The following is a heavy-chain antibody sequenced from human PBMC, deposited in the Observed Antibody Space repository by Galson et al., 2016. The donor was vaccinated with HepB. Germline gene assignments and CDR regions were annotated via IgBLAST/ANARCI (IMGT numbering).Heavy chain of an antibody. V-gene: IGHV3-74*01. D-gene: IGHD5-12*01. CDR1: GFTFNYYW. J-gene: IGHJ4*02. CDR2: INSDGSDT. Sequence: SLRLSCAASGFTFNYYWMHWVRQAPGKGLVWVARINSDGSDTNYADSVKSQFTISRDNAKNRLYLQMNSLRAEDTAVYYCVRDNYHNSGRHFDYWGQGTLVTVSS. CDR3: VRDNYHNSGRHFDY.